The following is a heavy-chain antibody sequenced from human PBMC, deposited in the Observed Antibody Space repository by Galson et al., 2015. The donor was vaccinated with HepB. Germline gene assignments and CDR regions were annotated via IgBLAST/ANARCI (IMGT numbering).Heavy chain of an antibody. CDR2: IYYSGST. J-gene: IGHJ4*02. V-gene: IGHV4-59*01. CDR1: GGSTSSYY. D-gene: IGHD3-22*01. CDR3: ARVLNYYDSSGYSH. Sequence: LSLTCTVSGGSTSSYYWSWIRQPPGKGLEWIGYIYYSGSTNYNPSLKSRVTISVDTSKNQFSLKLSSVTAADTAVYYCARVLNYYDSSGYSHWGQGTLVTVSS.